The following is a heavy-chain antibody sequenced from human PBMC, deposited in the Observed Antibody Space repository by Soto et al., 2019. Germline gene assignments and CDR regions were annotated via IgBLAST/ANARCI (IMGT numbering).Heavy chain of an antibody. D-gene: IGHD2-15*01. CDR2: VSVYNDDT. CDR3: ARTCRSGGSCYHEY. CDR1: GYTSSSFG. V-gene: IGHV1-18*01. J-gene: IGHJ4*02. Sequence: ASVKVSCKASGYTSSSFGINWVRQAPGQGLEWVGWVSVYNDDTKYAQNFQGRVSLTTDTSTSTTYMEVGSLRSDDTAVYYCARTCRSGGSCYHEYWGEGTLVTVSS.